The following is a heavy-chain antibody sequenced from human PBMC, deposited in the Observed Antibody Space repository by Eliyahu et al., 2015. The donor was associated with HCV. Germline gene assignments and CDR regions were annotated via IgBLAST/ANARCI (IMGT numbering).Heavy chain of an antibody. Sequence: QVQLQESGPGLVKPSETLSLTCTVSGGSITXYYXSWXRXPPGXGLEWIGYXHYXGXPXYNPSLKSRVTISVDTSKNQFSLNLTSVTAADTAMYYCASGGGGIAVTGTGGWFDPWGQGTLVTVSS. CDR1: GGSITXYY. V-gene: IGHV4-59*01. CDR2: XHYXGXP. CDR3: ASGGGGIAVTGTGGWFDP. J-gene: IGHJ5*02. D-gene: IGHD6-19*01.